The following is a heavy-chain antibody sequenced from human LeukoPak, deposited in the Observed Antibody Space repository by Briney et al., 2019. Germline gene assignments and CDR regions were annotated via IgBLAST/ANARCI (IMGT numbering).Heavy chain of an antibody. D-gene: IGHD3-22*01. Sequence: PSETLSLTCTVSGGSISTSTYYWGWIRQPPGKGLEWIGSIYYSGSPYYNPSLKSRVTISVDTSNNQFSLKLSSVTAADTAVYYCARRDSSGYYSFYFDYWGQGTLVTVSS. J-gene: IGHJ4*02. CDR2: IYYSGSP. CDR1: GGSISTSTYY. CDR3: ARRDSSGYYSFYFDY. V-gene: IGHV4-39*07.